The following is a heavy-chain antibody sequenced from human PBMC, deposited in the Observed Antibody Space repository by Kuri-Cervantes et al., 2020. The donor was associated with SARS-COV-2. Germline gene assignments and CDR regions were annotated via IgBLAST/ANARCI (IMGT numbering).Heavy chain of an antibody. CDR2: INHSGST. CDR3: ARGYIVVVPAAIRRNWYFDL. J-gene: IGHJ2*01. D-gene: IGHD2-2*02. CDR1: GGSFSDYY. V-gene: IGHV4-34*01. Sequence: SQTLSLTCAVYGGSFSDYYWSWVRQPPGKGLEWIGEINHSGSTNCNPSLKSRVTISVDTSKNQFSLKLSSVTAADTAVYYCARGYIVVVPAAIRRNWYFDLWGRGTLVTVSS.